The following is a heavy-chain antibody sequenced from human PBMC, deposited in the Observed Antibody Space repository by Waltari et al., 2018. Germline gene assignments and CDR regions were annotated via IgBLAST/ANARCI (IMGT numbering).Heavy chain of an antibody. CDR1: GGSFHGYY. V-gene: IGHV4-34*01. D-gene: IGHD2-21*02. J-gene: IGHJ4*02. Sequence: QLRLQQWGAGLLKPSETLSLTCAVSGGSFHGYYWIWIRQTPGKGLEWIGEVDHSGSANYSPSLKSRVTVSLDTSNKQVSLTLTSVTAADTGIYYCARDARDWEAVDNTYLDSWGQGTLVAVSS. CDR3: ARDARDWEAVDNTYLDS. CDR2: VDHSGSA.